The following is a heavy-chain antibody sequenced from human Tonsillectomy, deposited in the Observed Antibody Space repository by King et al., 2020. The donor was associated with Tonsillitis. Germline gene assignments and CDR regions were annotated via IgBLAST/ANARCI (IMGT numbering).Heavy chain of an antibody. CDR3: AKATRPTTSWYNYYYYYGMDV. CDR2: ISWNSGSI. Sequence: VQLVESGGGLVQPGRSLRLACAASGFTFDDYAMHWVRQAPGKGLEWVSGISWNSGSIGYADSVKGRFTISRDNAKNSLYLQMNSLRAEDTALYYCAKATRPTTSWYNYYYYYGMDVWGQGTTVTVSS. V-gene: IGHV3-9*01. J-gene: IGHJ6*02. D-gene: IGHD6-13*01. CDR1: GFTFDDYA.